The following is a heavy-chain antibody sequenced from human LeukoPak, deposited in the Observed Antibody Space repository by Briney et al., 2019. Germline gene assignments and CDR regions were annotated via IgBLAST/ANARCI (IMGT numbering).Heavy chain of an antibody. D-gene: IGHD4-17*01. Sequence: ASVKVSCKASGYTFTTYYMHWVRQAPGQGLEWVGIINPSGSGTSYAQRFQGRVTMTRDMSTSTVYMELSSLRSEDTAVYYCARDKGDYGAWFDPWGQGTLVTVSS. CDR3: ARDKGDYGAWFDP. CDR2: INPSGSGT. V-gene: IGHV1-46*01. CDR1: GYTFTTYY. J-gene: IGHJ5*02.